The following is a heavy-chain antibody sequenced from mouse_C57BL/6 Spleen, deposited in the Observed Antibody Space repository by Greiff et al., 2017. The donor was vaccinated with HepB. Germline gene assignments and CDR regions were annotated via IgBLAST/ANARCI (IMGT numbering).Heavy chain of an antibody. CDR2: IYPGDGDT. CDR1: GYAFSSSW. D-gene: IGHD2-4*01. CDR3: ARGDYDYDSWFAY. J-gene: IGHJ3*01. Sequence: LVESGPELVKPGASVKISCKASGYAFSSSWMNWVKQRPGKGLEWIGRIYPGDGDTNYNGKFKGKATLTADKSSSTAYMQLSSLTSEDSAVYFCARGDYDYDSWFAYWGQGTLVTVSA. V-gene: IGHV1-82*01.